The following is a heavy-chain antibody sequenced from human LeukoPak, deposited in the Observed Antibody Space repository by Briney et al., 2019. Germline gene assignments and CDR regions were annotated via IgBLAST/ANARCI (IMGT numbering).Heavy chain of an antibody. CDR3: ARGDSSTWVY. V-gene: IGHV4-59*01. CDR2: IYYSGST. Sequence: SETLSLTCTVSGGSISGYYWSWIRQPPGKGLEWIGYIYYSGSTNYNPSLKSRVTISVDTSKNQFSLKLSSVPAADTAVYYCARGDSSTWVYWGQGTLVTVSS. CDR1: GGSISGYY. J-gene: IGHJ4*02. D-gene: IGHD6-6*01.